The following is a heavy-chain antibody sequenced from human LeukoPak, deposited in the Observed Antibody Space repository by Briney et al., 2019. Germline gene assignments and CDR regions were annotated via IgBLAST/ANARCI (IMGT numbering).Heavy chain of an antibody. V-gene: IGHV4-59*01. CDR1: GGSISSYY. D-gene: IGHD1-26*01. CDR2: IYYSGST. CDR3: SRALRGSYYYYGMDV. Sequence: SETLSLTCTVSGGSISSYYWSWIRQPPGKGLEWIGYIYYSGSTNYNPSLKSRGTISLDTSKNQVSLKLSTVTAADQSGFYLSRALRGSYYYYGMDVWGQGTTVTASS. J-gene: IGHJ6*02.